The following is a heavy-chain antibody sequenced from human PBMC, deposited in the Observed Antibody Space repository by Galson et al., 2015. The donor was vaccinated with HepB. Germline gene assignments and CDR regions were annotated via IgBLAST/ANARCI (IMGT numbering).Heavy chain of an antibody. CDR3: ARVLCSGGSCYGNWFDP. V-gene: IGHV1-69*10. Sequence: SVKVSCKASGGTFSSYAISWVRQAPGQGLEWMGGIIPILGIANYAQKFQGRVTITADKSTSTAYMELSSLRSEDTAVYYCARVLCSGGSCYGNWFDPWGQGTLVTVSS. D-gene: IGHD2-15*01. CDR2: IIPILGIA. J-gene: IGHJ5*02. CDR1: GGTFSSYA.